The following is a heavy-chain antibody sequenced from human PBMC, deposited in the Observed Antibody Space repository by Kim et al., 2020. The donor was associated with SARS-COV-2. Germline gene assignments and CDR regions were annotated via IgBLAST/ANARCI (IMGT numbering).Heavy chain of an antibody. CDR3: ARGPAFLVVSFHYYYYMDV. CDR2: MNPNSGNT. Sequence: ASVKVSCKASGYTFTSYDINWVRQATGQGLEWMGWMNPNSGNTGYAQKFQGRVTMTRNTSISTAYMELSSLRSEDTAVYYCARGPAFLVVSFHYYYYMDVWGKGTTVTVSS. V-gene: IGHV1-8*01. CDR1: GYTFTSYD. J-gene: IGHJ6*03. D-gene: IGHD2-2*01.